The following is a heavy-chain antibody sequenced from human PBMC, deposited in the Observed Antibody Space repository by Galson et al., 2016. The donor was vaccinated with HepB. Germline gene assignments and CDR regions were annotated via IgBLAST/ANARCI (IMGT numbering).Heavy chain of an antibody. Sequence: SLRLSCAASGFPFTTSALNWVRQAPGKGLQWVSFISGSGTTTFYPDSVKGRFTISSDNSKNMLYLQMDRLRAEDTAVYSCAKPRRYNHDALHIWGQGTMVTASS. V-gene: IGHV3-23*01. D-gene: IGHD5-18*01. J-gene: IGHJ3*02. CDR3: AKPRRYNHDALHI. CDR2: ISGSGTTT. CDR1: GFPFTTSA.